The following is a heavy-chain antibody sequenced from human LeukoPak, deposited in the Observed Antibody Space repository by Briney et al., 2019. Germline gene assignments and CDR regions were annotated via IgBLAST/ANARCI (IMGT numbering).Heavy chain of an antibody. J-gene: IGHJ5*02. CDR1: GLTFSSYS. Sequence: GGSLRLLWAASGLTFSSYSMNWARQARGKGRGWVSYISSGSRTIYYADSVKGRFTISRDNAKNSLYLQMNSLRAEDTAVYYCARGPAKDRGYSGYAPSWFDPWGQGTLVTVSS. D-gene: IGHD5-12*01. CDR2: ISSGSRTI. V-gene: IGHV3-48*04. CDR3: ARGPAKDRGYSGYAPSWFDP.